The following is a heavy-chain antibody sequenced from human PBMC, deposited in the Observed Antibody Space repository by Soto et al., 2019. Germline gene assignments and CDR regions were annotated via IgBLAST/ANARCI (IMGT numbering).Heavy chain of an antibody. J-gene: IGHJ4*02. CDR2: ISSSSSTI. V-gene: IGHV3-48*02. Sequence: EVQLVESGGGLVQPGGSLRLSCAASGFTFSSYSMNWVRQAPGKGLEWVSYISSSSSTIYYADSVKGRFTISRDNAKNSLYLQMNSLRDEDTAVYYCARAAAGLLLGADNGRFDYWDQGTLVTVSS. CDR3: ARAAAGLLLGADNGRFDY. CDR1: GFTFSSYS. D-gene: IGHD2-21*02.